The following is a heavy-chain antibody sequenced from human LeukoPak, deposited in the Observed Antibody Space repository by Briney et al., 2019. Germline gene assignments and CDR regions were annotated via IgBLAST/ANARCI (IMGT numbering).Heavy chain of an antibody. Sequence: ASVKVSCKASGGTFSSYAISWVRQAPGQGLEWMGGIIPIFGTANYAQKFQGRVTITADESTSTTYMELSSLRSEDTAVYYCARVAVTMVRGVFSFDYWGQGTLVTVSS. V-gene: IGHV1-69*13. CDR1: GGTFSSYA. CDR2: IIPIFGTA. J-gene: IGHJ4*02. CDR3: ARVAVTMVRGVFSFDY. D-gene: IGHD3-10*01.